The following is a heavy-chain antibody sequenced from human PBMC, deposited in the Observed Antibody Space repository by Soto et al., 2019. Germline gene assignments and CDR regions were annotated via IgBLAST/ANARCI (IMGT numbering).Heavy chain of an antibody. D-gene: IGHD3-3*01. CDR1: GYSFSTYD. CDR2: ISPNNGNT. Sequence: ASVKVSCKASGYSFSTYDISWLRQAPGQGPEWMGRISPNNGNTNYAQNFQDRVTMTADTSSSTAYMELRGLRSDDTAKYYCATSYDSGFDPWGQGTLVTVSS. CDR3: ATSYDSGFDP. J-gene: IGHJ5*02. V-gene: IGHV1-18*04.